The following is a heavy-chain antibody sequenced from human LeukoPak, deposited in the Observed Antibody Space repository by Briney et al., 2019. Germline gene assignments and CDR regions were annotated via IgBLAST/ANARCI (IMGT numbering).Heavy chain of an antibody. J-gene: IGHJ3*02. V-gene: IGHV3-23*01. CDR1: GFTFSSYA. D-gene: IGHD4-17*01. CDR2: ISGSGGST. Sequence: GGSLRPSCAASGFTFSSYAMSWVRQAPGKGLEWVSAISGSGGSTYYADSVKGRFTISRDNSKTTLYLQMNSLRAEDTAVYYCAKDPPWDYGAFDIWGQGTMVTVSS. CDR3: AKDPPWDYGAFDI.